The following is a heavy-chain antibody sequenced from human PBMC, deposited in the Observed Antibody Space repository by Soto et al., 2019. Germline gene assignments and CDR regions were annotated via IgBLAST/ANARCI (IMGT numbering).Heavy chain of an antibody. D-gene: IGHD1-1*01. CDR3: ARHLSTTIAPVPFDY. Sequence: QVQLQESGPGLVKPSETLSLTCTVSGGSISSYYWSWIRQPPGKGLEWIAYIYYSGSTEYNPSLKSRVSISVDTSKNQFSLKLSSVTAADTAVYYCARHLSTTIAPVPFDYWGQGTLVTVSS. V-gene: IGHV4-59*08. J-gene: IGHJ4*02. CDR2: IYYSGST. CDR1: GGSISSYY.